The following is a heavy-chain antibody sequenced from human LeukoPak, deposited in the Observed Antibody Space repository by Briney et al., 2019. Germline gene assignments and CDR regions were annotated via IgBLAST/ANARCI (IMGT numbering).Heavy chain of an antibody. V-gene: IGHV1-18*01. Sequence: GASVKVSCKASGYTFTRYGIIWVRQAPGQGLEWMGWISANNGNTNYAQKLQGRVTMTTDTSTSTAYMELRSLRSDDTAVYYCARGDSGYDSAPFDYWGQGTLSPSPQ. J-gene: IGHJ4*02. D-gene: IGHD5-12*01. CDR1: GYTFTRYG. CDR2: ISANNGNT. CDR3: ARGDSGYDSAPFDY.